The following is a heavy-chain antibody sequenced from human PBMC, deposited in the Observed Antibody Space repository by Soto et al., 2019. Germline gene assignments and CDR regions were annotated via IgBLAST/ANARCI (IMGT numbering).Heavy chain of an antibody. CDR3: ARESRSWYGSIWDY. CDR1: GGSIGRYY. CDR2: IYFSGGT. J-gene: IGHJ4*02. Sequence: PSETLSLTCTVSGGSIGRYYWSWIGQPPGKGLEWIGYIYFSGGTNYNPSLKSRVTISVDTSKNQFSLKLSSVTAADTAVYYCARESRSWYGSIWDYWGQGTLVTVAS. D-gene: IGHD6-13*01. V-gene: IGHV4-59*12.